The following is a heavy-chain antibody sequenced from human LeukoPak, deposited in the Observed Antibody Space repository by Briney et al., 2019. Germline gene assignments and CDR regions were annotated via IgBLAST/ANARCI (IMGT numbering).Heavy chain of an antibody. CDR1: GGSISSSSYY. CDR3: ARVGRNYDYVWGSYRLDGYFDY. D-gene: IGHD3-16*02. V-gene: IGHV4-39*07. CDR2: ISYSGST. Sequence: PSETLSLTCTVSGGSISSSSYYWGWIRQPPGKGLEWIGSISYSGSTYFNPSLKSRVTISVDTSKNQFSLKLSSVTAADTAVYYCARVGRNYDYVWGSYRLDGYFDYWGQGTLVTVSS. J-gene: IGHJ4*02.